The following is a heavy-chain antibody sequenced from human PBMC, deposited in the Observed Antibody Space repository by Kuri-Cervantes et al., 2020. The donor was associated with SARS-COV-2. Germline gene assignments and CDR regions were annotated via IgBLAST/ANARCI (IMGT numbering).Heavy chain of an antibody. CDR1: GFTFSSYA. V-gene: IGHV3-23*01. D-gene: IGHD6-6*01. CDR2: ISGSGGST. Sequence: GESLKISCAASGFTFSSYAMSWVRQAPGKGLEWVSAISGSGGSTYYADSVKGRFTISRDNSKNTLYLQMNSLRAEDTAVYYCAKSGYSSSSYYYYGMDVWGQGTTVTVSS. J-gene: IGHJ6*02. CDR3: AKSGYSSSSYYYYGMDV.